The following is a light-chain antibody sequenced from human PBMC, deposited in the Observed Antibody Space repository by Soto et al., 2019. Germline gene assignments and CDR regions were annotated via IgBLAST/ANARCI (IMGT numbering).Light chain of an antibody. CDR3: QQRHRWPIT. CDR2: DAY. Sequence: VFTQSPVSLYLYPGERATLSCRASQSFRGLLAWYQQKPGQAPRLLIYDAYNRATGIPPRFSGSGSGTDFTLTISSLEPEDSAVYYCQQRHRWPITFGQGTRLEIK. CDR1: QSFRGL. J-gene: IGKJ5*01. V-gene: IGKV3-11*01.